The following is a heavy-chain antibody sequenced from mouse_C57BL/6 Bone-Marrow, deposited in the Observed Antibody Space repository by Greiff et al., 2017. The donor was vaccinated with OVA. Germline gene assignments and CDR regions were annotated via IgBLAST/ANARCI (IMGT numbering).Heavy chain of an antibody. V-gene: IGHV1-59*01. D-gene: IGHD1-1*01. CDR2: IDPSDSYT. J-gene: IGHJ4*01. CDR1: GYTFTSYW. CDR3: ARRPVVAPYAMDY. Sequence: QVQLQQPGAELVRPGTSVKLSCKASGYTFTSYWMHWVKQRPGQGLEWIGVIDPSDSYTNYNQKFKGTATLTVDTSSSPAYMQLSSLTSEDSAVYYCARRPVVAPYAMDYWGQGTSVTVSS.